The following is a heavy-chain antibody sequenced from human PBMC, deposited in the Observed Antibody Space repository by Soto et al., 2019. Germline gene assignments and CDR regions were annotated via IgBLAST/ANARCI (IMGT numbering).Heavy chain of an antibody. CDR2: VSYDGSKE. J-gene: IGHJ4*02. CDR1: GFTFSNYA. D-gene: IGHD3-22*01. V-gene: IGHV3-30-3*01. Sequence: QVQLVESGGGVVQPGRSLRVSCAASGFTFSNYAMHWVRQAPGKGLEWVAVVSYDGSKEFYADSVEGRFTISRDSSKSTLYLHMDNLRDEDTAVYYWARDRVYYYDNSGYDNFDYWGQGTLVTVSS. CDR3: ARDRVYYYDNSGYDNFDY.